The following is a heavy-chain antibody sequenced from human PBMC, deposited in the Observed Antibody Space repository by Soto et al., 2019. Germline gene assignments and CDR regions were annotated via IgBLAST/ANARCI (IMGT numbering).Heavy chain of an antibody. CDR2: ISSSGSTI. D-gene: IGHD6-19*01. Sequence: GGSLRLSCTASGFTFSDYYMSWIRQAPGKGLEWVSYISSSGSTIYYADSVKGRFTISRDNAKNSLYLQMNSLRAEDTAVYYCARAQWLAEDWFAPWGQGTLVTVSS. V-gene: IGHV3-11*01. CDR1: GFTFSDYY. CDR3: ARAQWLAEDWFAP. J-gene: IGHJ5*02.